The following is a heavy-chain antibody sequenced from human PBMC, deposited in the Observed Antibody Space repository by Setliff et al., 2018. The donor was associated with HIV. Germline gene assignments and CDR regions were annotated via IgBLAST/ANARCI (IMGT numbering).Heavy chain of an antibody. D-gene: IGHD3-16*01. CDR1: GFTFSRHW. CDR3: ARVGGAFYYHNYYMDV. Sequence: NPGGSLRLSCAASGFTFSRHWMHWVRQAPGKGLEWVSSISSSSTYIYYADSVKGRFTVSRDNAKNSLYLQMNSLRAEDTAVYYCARVGGAFYYHNYYMDVWGKGTTVTVSS. V-gene: IGHV3-21*06. CDR2: ISSSSTYI. J-gene: IGHJ6*03.